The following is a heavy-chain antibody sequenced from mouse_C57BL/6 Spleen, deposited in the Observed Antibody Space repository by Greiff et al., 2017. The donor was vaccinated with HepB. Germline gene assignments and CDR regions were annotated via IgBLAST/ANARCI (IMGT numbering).Heavy chain of an antibody. D-gene: IGHD2-4*01. CDR2: IYPGDGDT. CDR3: ARRYDYPYCFDY. V-gene: IGHV1-80*01. Sequence: QVQLKQSGAELVKPGASVKISCKASGYAFSSYWMNWVKQRPGKGLEWIGQIYPGDGDTNYNGKFKGKATLTADKSSSTAYMQLSSLTSEDSAVYFCARRYDYPYCFDYWGQGTTLTVSS. J-gene: IGHJ2*01. CDR1: GYAFSSYW.